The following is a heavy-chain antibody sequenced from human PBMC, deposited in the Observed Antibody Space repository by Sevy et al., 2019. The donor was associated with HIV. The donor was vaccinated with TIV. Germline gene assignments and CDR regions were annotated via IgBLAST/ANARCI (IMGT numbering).Heavy chain of an antibody. V-gene: IGHV3-11*03. CDR1: GFTFSDYY. Sequence: GGSLRLSCAASGFTFSDYYLSWIRQAPGKGLEWVSYISGTSRYINNADSLKGRFTISRDNAKNSLYLQMNSLKGEDTAVYYCARRSSSWDYFEYWGQGTLVTVSS. J-gene: IGHJ4*02. CDR2: ISGTSRYI. CDR3: ARRSSSWDYFEY. D-gene: IGHD6-13*01.